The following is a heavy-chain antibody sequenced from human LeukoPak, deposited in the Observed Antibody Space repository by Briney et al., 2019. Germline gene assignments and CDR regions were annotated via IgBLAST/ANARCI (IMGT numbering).Heavy chain of an antibody. CDR3: ARDLYYYDSSGYFDY. V-gene: IGHV4-39*07. CDR2: IYYSGST. CDR1: GGSISSSSYY. D-gene: IGHD3-22*01. J-gene: IGHJ4*02. Sequence: PSETLSLTCTVSGGSISSSSYYSGWIRQPPGKGLEWIGSIYYSGSTYYNPSLKSRVTISVDTSKNQFSLKLSSVTAADTAVYYCARDLYYYDSSGYFDYWGQGTLVTVSS.